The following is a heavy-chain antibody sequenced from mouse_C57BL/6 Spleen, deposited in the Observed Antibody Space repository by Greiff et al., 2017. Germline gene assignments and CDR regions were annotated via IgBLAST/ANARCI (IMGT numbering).Heavy chain of an antibody. V-gene: IGHV1-76*01. Sequence: LQESGAELVRPGASVKLSCKASGYTFTDYYINWVKQRPGQGLEWIARIYPGSGNTYYNEKFKGKATLTAEKSSSTAYMQLSSLTSEDSAVYFCARDDITTVVATRDAMDYWGQGTSVTVSS. D-gene: IGHD1-1*01. J-gene: IGHJ4*01. CDR2: IYPGSGNT. CDR3: ARDDITTVVATRDAMDY. CDR1: GYTFTDYY.